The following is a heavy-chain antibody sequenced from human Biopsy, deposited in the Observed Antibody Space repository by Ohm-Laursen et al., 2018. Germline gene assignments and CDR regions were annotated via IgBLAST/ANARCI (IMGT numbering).Heavy chain of an antibody. CDR3: ARDASQGFDS. V-gene: IGHV3-74*01. CDR1: GFTFTNYW. CDR2: SNTDGSHT. Sequence: SLRLSCAAPGFTFTNYWKHWVRQAPGKGLVWVSRSNTDGSHTNYADSVKGRFTTSTDNAKNTLYLYMSSLTVEDTAVYFCARDASQGFDSWGQGTLVTVSS. J-gene: IGHJ5*01.